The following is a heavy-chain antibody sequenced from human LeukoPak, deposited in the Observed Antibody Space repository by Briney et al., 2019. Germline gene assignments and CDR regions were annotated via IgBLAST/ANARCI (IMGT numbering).Heavy chain of an antibody. CDR2: IRGGGDNT. V-gene: IGHV3-23*01. CDR3: ARGRGWVDY. CDR1: GFTFSSYA. J-gene: IGHJ4*02. Sequence: GGSLRLSCAASGFTFSSYAMSWVRQAPGRGLEWVSAIRGGGDNTYYADSTKGRFTISRDNSKNTLYLQMNSLRVDDMAVYYCARGRGWVDYWGQGTLVTVSS. D-gene: IGHD3-16*01.